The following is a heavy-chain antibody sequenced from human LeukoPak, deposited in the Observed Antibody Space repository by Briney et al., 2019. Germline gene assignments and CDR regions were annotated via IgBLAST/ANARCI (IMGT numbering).Heavy chain of an antibody. J-gene: IGHJ4*02. V-gene: IGHV1-18*01. CDR2: ISAHSGNT. CDR1: GYTFRTYG. CDR3: ARDRGDYGGFLDY. D-gene: IGHD4-23*01. Sequence: ASVKVSCKASGYTFRTYGISWVRQATGQGLEWMGWISAHSGNTNYPQKLQGRVTMTTDTSTTTAYMELRSLTSDDTAIYYCARDRGDYGGFLDYWGQGTLVTVSS.